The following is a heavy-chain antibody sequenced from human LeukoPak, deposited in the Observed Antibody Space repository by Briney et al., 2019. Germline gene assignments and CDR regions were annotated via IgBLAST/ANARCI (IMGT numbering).Heavy chain of an antibody. Sequence: WASVKVSCKAFGYTFTGYYMHWVRQAPGQGPEWMGIVNTNNGATTYAQKFQGRVIMIRDRSTSTVYMELSSLKSEDTAVYYCAREIIATYYFDYWGQGTLVTVSS. D-gene: IGHD2-15*01. CDR3: AREIIATYYFDY. CDR2: VNTNNGAT. V-gene: IGHV1-46*01. J-gene: IGHJ4*02. CDR1: GYTFTGYY.